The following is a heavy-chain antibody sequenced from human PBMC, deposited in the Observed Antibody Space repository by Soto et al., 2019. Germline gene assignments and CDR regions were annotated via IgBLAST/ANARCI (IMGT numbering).Heavy chain of an antibody. D-gene: IGHD4-17*01. J-gene: IGHJ4*02. Sequence: GGSLRLSCAASGFTFSSYGMHWVRQAPGKGLEWVAVISYDGSNKYYADSVKGRFTISRDNSKNTLYLQMNSLRAEDTAVYYCAKASYGDYSPADYWGQGTLVTVS. CDR1: GFTFSSYG. CDR3: AKASYGDYSPADY. V-gene: IGHV3-30*18. CDR2: ISYDGSNK.